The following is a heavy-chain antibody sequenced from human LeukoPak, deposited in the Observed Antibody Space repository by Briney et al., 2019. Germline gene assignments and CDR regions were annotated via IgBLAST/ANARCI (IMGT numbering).Heavy chain of an antibody. Sequence: GGSLRLSCAASGFTFSSYAMSWVRQAPAKGLEWVSTISGSGGSTYYADSVKGRFTISRDNSKNTLYLQMNSLRAEDTAVYYCARHDYDSSVPIYFQHWGQGTLVTVCS. J-gene: IGHJ1*01. V-gene: IGHV3-23*01. D-gene: IGHD3-22*01. CDR1: GFTFSSYA. CDR3: ARHDYDSSVPIYFQH. CDR2: ISGSGGST.